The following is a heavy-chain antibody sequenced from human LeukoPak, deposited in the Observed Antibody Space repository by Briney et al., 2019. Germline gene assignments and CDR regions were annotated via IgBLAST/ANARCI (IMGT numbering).Heavy chain of an antibody. CDR3: ARDPGRQYSSIADV. CDR2: INQDETEK. J-gene: IGHJ6*02. V-gene: IGHV3-7*03. Sequence: GGSLRLSCVASGFTFETFWMSWIRQAPGKGLEWVANINQDETEKYFVDAVKGRFTISRDNAKNSLYLQMDSLRAEDTAVYYCARDPGRQYSSIADVWGQGTTVTVSS. CDR1: GFTFETFW. D-gene: IGHD6-19*01.